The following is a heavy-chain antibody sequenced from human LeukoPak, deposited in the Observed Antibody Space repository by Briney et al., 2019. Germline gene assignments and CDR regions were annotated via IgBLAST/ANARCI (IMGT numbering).Heavy chain of an antibody. CDR3: ARDLWSAI. J-gene: IGHJ3*02. CDR2: ISWDRGTI. Sequence: PGGSLRLSCAASGFTFNDYAMHWVRQTPGKGLEWVSGISWDRGTIDYGDSVKGRFTISRDNAKNTLYLQMNSLRAEDTAVYYCARDLWSAIWGQGTMVTVSS. CDR1: GFTFNDYA. D-gene: IGHD1-26*01. V-gene: IGHV3-9*01.